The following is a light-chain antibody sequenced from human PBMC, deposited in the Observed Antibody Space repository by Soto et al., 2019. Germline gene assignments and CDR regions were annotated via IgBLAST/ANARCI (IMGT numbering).Light chain of an antibody. V-gene: IGLV2-23*01. CDR1: SSDVGSYKF. CDR2: EGS. J-gene: IGLJ2*01. CDR3: CSYAGSSTLV. Sequence: QSALTQPASVSGSPGQSITISCTGTSSDVGSYKFVSWYQQHPGKAPKLMIYEGSKRPSGVSNRFSGSKSGNTAYLTISGLQAEDEADYYCCSYAGSSTLVFGGGTKVTVL.